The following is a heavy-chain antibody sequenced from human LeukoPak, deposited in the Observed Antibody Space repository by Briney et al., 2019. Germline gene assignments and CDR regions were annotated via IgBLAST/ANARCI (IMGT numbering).Heavy chain of an antibody. V-gene: IGHV4-38-2*02. CDR2: IYHSGST. CDR1: GYSISSGYY. D-gene: IGHD3-10*01. CDR3: ARGGYYGSGHDFRFDP. J-gene: IGHJ5*02. Sequence: SETLSLTCTVSGYSISSGYYWGWIRQPPGKGLEWIGSIYHSGSTYYNPSLKSRVTISVDTSKNQFSLKLSSVTAADTAVYYCARGGYYGSGHDFRFDPWGQGTLVTVSS.